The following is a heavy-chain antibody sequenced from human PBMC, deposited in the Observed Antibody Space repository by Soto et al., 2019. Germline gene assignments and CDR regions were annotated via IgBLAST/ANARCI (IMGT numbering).Heavy chain of an antibody. J-gene: IGHJ4*02. D-gene: IGHD3-22*01. Sequence: ASVKVSCKASGYTFTGYYMHWVRQAPGQGLEWMEWINPNSGGTNYAQKFQGRVTMTRDTSISTAYMELSRLRSDDTAVYYCARDLSYYDNSAVDYWGQGTLVTVSS. V-gene: IGHV1-2*02. CDR2: INPNSGGT. CDR1: GYTFTGYY. CDR3: ARDLSYYDNSAVDY.